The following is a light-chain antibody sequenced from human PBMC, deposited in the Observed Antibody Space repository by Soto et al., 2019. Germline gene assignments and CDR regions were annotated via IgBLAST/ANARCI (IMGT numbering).Light chain of an antibody. J-gene: IGKJ3*01. CDR2: DSS. CDR1: QSINSF. V-gene: IGKV1-39*01. CDR3: QQSYNTPFT. Sequence: DIQMTQSPSSLSASEGDRITITCRASQSINSFLNWYQQKSGKAPKLLIYDSSTLQSGVPSRFSGSGSETEFTLTITSLQPGDFATYYCQQSYNTPFTVGPGTKVDVK.